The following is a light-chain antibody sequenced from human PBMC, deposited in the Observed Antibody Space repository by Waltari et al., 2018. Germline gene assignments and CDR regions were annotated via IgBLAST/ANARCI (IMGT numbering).Light chain of an antibody. CDR1: SSNIGSNH. V-gene: IGLV1-47*01. CDR2: RNK. Sequence: QSVLTQPPSASGTPGQRVTSSCSGTSSNIGSNHVNWYQQLPGTAPKLLIYRNKQRPSGVPDRFSGSKSGTSASLAISGLRSEDEADYYCAAWDDSLSGVVFGGGTKLTVL. J-gene: IGLJ2*01. CDR3: AAWDDSLSGVV.